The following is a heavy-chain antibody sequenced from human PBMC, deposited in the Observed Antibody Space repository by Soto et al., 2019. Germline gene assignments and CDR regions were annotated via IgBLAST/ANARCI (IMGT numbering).Heavy chain of an antibody. Sequence: SETLSLTCSVSGDSISNSRFYWAWIRQPPGEGLEWIGSIYHTGNAYYNPSLKSRVTISVDTSKNQFSLKLTSVTAADAALYYCARDFFDSSDYTTNWFDPWGQGTLVTISS. CDR1: GDSISNSRFY. CDR3: ARDFFDSSDYTTNWFDP. D-gene: IGHD3-22*01. V-gene: IGHV4-39*01. CDR2: IYHTGNA. J-gene: IGHJ5*02.